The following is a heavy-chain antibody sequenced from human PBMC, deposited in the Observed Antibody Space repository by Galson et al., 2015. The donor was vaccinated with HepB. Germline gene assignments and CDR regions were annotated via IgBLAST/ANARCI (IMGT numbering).Heavy chain of an antibody. J-gene: IGHJ4*02. CDR1: GFTFSSYG. V-gene: IGHV3-33*01. CDR3: ARAQMSMMVGYFDY. Sequence: SLRLSCAASGFTFSSYGMHWVRQAPGKGLEWVAGIWYDGSKEYYVDSVKGRFTISRDNSENTLYSQMNSLRVEDTAMYYCARAQMSMMVGYFDYWGQGILVTVSS. CDR2: IWYDGSKE. D-gene: IGHD3-22*01.